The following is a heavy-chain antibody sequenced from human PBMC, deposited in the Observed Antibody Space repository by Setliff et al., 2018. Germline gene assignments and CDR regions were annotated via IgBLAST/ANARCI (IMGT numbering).Heavy chain of an antibody. CDR1: GGTFSIYD. D-gene: IGHD3-10*01. V-gene: IGHV1-69*05. CDR3: ARGVSGSYQRPNFDY. Sequence: ASVKVSCKASGGTFSIYDITWVRQAPGQGLEWMGGIIPISGSPNYAQKFQGRVTITTDESASTAYMELSSLTSEDTAVYYCARGVSGSYQRPNFDYWGQGTLVTVSS. CDR2: IIPISGSP. J-gene: IGHJ4*02.